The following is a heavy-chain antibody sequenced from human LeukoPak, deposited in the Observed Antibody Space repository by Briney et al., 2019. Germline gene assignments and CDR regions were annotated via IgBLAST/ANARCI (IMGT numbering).Heavy chain of an antibody. CDR1: GGSISSYY. V-gene: IGHV4-59*01. CDR3: ARGPGDYDIWSAHGFDP. D-gene: IGHD3-3*01. Sequence: PSETLSLTCTVSGGSISSYYWSWIRQPPGKGLEWIGYIYYSGSTNYNPSLKSRVTISVDTSKNQFSLKLSSVTAADTAVYYCARGPGDYDIWSAHGFDPWGQGTLVTVSS. CDR2: IYYSGST. J-gene: IGHJ5*02.